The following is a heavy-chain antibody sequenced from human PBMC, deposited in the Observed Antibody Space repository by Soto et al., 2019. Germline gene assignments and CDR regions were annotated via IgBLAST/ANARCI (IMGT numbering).Heavy chain of an antibody. V-gene: IGHV4-4*02. CDR2: IYHGGST. Sequence: QVQLQESGPGLVRPSETLSLTCAVSGGSITSINWWSWVRQSPEKGLEWIGEIYHGGSTKYVPSLESRLTMSIDKSKNQLSLRLSSVTAADTAVYYCATLELGAVSWGPGILVTVSS. CDR3: ATLELGAVS. J-gene: IGHJ5*02. D-gene: IGHD1-7*01. CDR1: GGSITSINW.